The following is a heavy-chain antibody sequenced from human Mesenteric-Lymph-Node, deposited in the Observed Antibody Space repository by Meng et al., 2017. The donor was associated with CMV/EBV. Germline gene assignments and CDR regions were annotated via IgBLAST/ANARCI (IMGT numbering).Heavy chain of an antibody. CDR2: VSYDGSNK. D-gene: IGHD3-3*01. CDR3: ARDPGFWSGYCDS. V-gene: IGHV3-30*04. CDR1: GFTFSSYA. Sequence: ADSGFTFSSYALHWVRQAPGKGLEWVAVVSYDGSNKYYADPVKGRFTISRDNSKNTLYLQMNSLRAEDTAVYYCARDPGFWSGYCDSWGQGTLVTVSS. J-gene: IGHJ4*02.